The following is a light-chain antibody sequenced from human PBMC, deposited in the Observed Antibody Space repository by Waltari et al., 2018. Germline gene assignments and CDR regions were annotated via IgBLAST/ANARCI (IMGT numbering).Light chain of an antibody. CDR1: QTINSY. V-gene: IGKV1-39*01. J-gene: IGKJ3*01. Sequence: DIQMTQSPSSLSASVGDRITITCRASQTINSYLNWYQQKPGKAPKLLIYAASRLQSGVPSRFSGTGSGTDFTLTISNLQPEDFATYYCQQSYSTPHTFGPGTKVDIK. CDR3: QQSYSTPHT. CDR2: AAS.